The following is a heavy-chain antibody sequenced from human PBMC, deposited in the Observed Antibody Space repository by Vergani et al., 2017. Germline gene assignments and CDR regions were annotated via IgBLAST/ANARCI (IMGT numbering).Heavy chain of an antibody. V-gene: IGHV3-30*18. CDR1: GFTFSSYG. J-gene: IGHJ6*03. Sequence: QVQLVESGGGVVQPGRSLRLSCAASGFTFSSYGMHWVRQAPGKGLEWVAVISYDGSNKYYADSVKGRFTISRDNSKNTLYLQMNSLRAEDTAVYYCAKAAIAARPDGLYYYYMDVWGKGTTVTVSS. CDR2: ISYDGSNK. CDR3: AKAAIAARPDGLYYYYMDV. D-gene: IGHD6-6*01.